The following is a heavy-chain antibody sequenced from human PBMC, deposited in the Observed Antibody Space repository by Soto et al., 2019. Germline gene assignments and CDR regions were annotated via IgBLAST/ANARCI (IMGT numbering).Heavy chain of an antibody. CDR1: GDSVSSNSAA. CDR2: TYYRSKWYN. J-gene: IGHJ6*02. CDR3: ARVDSSGWYSGYYGMDV. D-gene: IGHD6-19*01. V-gene: IGHV6-1*01. Sequence: SQTLSLTCAISGDSVSSNSAAWNWIRQSPSRGLEWLGRTYYRSKWYNDYAVSVKSRITINPDTSKNQFSLQLNSVTPEGTAVYYCARVDSSGWYSGYYGMDVWGQGTTVTVSS.